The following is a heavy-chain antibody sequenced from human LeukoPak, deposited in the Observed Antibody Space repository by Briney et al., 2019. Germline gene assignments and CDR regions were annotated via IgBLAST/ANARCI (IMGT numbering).Heavy chain of an antibody. CDR2: ISSSSSYI. V-gene: IGHV3-21*04. CDR1: GFTLSSSS. CDR3: ARVYSSSWYPPYNWFDP. Sequence: PGGSLRLSCAASGFTLSSSSMNWVRQAPGKGLEWVSSISSSSSYIYYADSVKGRFTISRDNAKKSLYLQMNSLRAEDTAVYYCARVYSSSWYPPYNWFDPWGQGTLVTVSS. J-gene: IGHJ5*02. D-gene: IGHD6-13*01.